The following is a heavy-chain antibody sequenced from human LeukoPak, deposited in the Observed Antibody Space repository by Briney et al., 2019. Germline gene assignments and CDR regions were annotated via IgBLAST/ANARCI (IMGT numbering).Heavy chain of an antibody. D-gene: IGHD6-19*01. Sequence: GRSLRLSCAASGFTFSSYAMHWVRQAPGKGLEWVAVISYDGSNKYYADSVKGRFTISRDNSKNTLYLQMNSLRAEDTAVYYCARGIAVAGPVNWFDPWGQGTLVTVSS. CDR3: ARGIAVAGPVNWFDP. V-gene: IGHV3-30*04. CDR2: ISYDGSNK. J-gene: IGHJ5*02. CDR1: GFTFSSYA.